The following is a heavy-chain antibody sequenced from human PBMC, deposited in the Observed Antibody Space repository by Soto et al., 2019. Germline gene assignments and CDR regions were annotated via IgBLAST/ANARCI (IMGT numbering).Heavy chain of an antibody. Sequence: QVQLQESGPGLMKPSGTLSLICSVSGESVGRGTNYWSWVRQAPGRGLEWIGYIFDAATAIYNPSFESRVSISLDADKNQVSLKLTSVTAADTAIYYCARDRRGRADGFSYYYGMEVWGQGTSVTVSS. CDR2: IFDAATA. CDR3: ARDRRGRADGFSYYYGMEV. CDR1: GESVGRGTNY. D-gene: IGHD6-13*01. J-gene: IGHJ6*02. V-gene: IGHV4-61*01.